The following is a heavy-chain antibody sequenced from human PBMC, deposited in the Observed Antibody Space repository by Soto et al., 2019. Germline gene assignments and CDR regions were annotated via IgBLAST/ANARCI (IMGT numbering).Heavy chain of an antibody. CDR3: ARAGGSGWFDP. CDR1: GFTFSSYA. V-gene: IGHV3-30-3*01. D-gene: IGHD3-10*01. CDR2: ISYDGSNK. Sequence: QVQLVESEGGVVQPGRSLRLSCAASGFTFSSYAMHWVRQAPGKGLEWVAVISYDGSNKYYADSVKGRFTISRDNSKNTLYLQMNSLRAEDTAVYYCARAGGSGWFDPWGQGTLVTVSS. J-gene: IGHJ5*02.